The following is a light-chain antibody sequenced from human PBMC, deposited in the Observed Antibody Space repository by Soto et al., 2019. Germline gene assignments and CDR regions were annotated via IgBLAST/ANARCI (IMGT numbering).Light chain of an antibody. V-gene: IGKV1-39*01. CDR3: QQSYSTPLT. CDR1: QSISSY. Sequence: DIQMTQSPSSLSASVGDRVTITCRESQSISSYLNWYQQKPGKAPKLLIYAASSLQSGVPSRFSGSGSGTDFTLTISSLQPEDFAIYYCQQSYSTPLTFCGGTNVEIK. CDR2: AAS. J-gene: IGKJ4*01.